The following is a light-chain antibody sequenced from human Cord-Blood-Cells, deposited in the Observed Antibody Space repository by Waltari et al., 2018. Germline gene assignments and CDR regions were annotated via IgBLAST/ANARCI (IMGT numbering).Light chain of an antibody. V-gene: IGLV3-1*01. Sequence: SYELTQPPSVSVSPGQTASITRSGDPLGDQYACWYQQKPGQSPVLVIYQDSKRPSGIPERFSGSNSGNTATLTISGTQAMDEADYYCQAWDSSTWVFGGGTKLTVL. J-gene: IGLJ3*02. CDR2: QDS. CDR3: QAWDSSTWV. CDR1: PLGDQY.